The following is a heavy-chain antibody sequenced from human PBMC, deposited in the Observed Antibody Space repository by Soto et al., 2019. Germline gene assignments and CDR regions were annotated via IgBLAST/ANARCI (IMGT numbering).Heavy chain of an antibody. D-gene: IGHD3-10*01. CDR3: ASYYYGSGTHRY. CDR2: IYYSGST. J-gene: IGHJ4*02. Sequence: PSETLSLTCTVSGGSISSYYWSWIRQPPGKGLEWIGYIYYSGSTNYNPSLKSRVTISVDTSKNQFSLKLSSVTAADTAVYYCASYYYGSGTHRYWGQGTLVTVSS. V-gene: IGHV4-59*01. CDR1: GGSISSYY.